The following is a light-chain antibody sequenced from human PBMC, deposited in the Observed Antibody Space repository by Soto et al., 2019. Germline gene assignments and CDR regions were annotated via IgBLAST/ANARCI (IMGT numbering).Light chain of an antibody. CDR2: GNS. CDR1: SSNIGAGYD. CDR3: AAWDDSLNGVV. V-gene: IGLV1-40*01. Sequence: QSVLTQPPSVSGAPGQRVTISCTGSSSNIGAGYDVHWYQQLPGTAPKLLIYGNSNQPSGVPDRFSGSKSGTSASLAISGLQSDDEADYYCAAWDDSLNGVVFGGGTKLTVL. J-gene: IGLJ2*01.